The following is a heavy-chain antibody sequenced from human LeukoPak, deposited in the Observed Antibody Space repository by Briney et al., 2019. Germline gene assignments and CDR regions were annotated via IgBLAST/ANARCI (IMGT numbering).Heavy chain of an antibody. V-gene: IGHV4-34*01. CDR2: INHSGST. D-gene: IGHD2/OR15-2a*01. CDR1: GGSFSGYY. J-gene: IGHJ4*02. CDR3: AREELGGARGIDY. Sequence: SETLSLTCAVYGGSFSGYYWSWIRQPPGKGLEWIGEINHSGSTNYNPSLKSRVTMSVDKSRNQFSLKLSSVTAADTAVYYCAREELGGARGIDYWGQGTLVTVSS.